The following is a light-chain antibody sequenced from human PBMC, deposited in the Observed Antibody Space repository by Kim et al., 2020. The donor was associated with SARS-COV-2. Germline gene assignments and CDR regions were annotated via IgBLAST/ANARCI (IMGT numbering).Light chain of an antibody. J-gene: IGLJ3*02. V-gene: IGLV10-54*01. CDR1: SNDVGYQG. CDR2: RNN. Sequence: QAGLTHPPSVSKGLRQTATLTCTGNSNDVGYQGAAWLQQHQGHPPKLLSFRNNNRPSGISERFSASRSGNTASLTITGLQPEDEADYYCSAWDSSVSAWVFGGGTKLTVL. CDR3: SAWDSSVSAWV.